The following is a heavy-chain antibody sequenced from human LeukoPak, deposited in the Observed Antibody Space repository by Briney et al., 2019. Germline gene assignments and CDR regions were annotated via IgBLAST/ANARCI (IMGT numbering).Heavy chain of an antibody. D-gene: IGHD3-10*01. J-gene: IGHJ4*02. CDR1: GGSISSGGYY. CDR2: IYYSGST. V-gene: IGHV4-31*03. CDR3: AREGGQTTMVRGRGFDY. Sequence: SQTLSLTCTVSGGSISSGGYYWSWIRQHPGKGLEWIGYIYYSGSTYYNPSLKSRVTISVDTSKNQFSLKLSSVTAADTAVYYWAREGGQTTMVRGRGFDYWGQGTLVTGSS.